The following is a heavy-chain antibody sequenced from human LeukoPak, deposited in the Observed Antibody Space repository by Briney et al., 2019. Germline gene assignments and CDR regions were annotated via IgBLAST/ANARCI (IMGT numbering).Heavy chain of an antibody. J-gene: IGHJ4*02. Sequence: ASVKVSCKASGYTFTSYAISWVRQAPGQGLEWMGWISAYNGNTNYAQKLQGRVTMTTDTSTSTAYMELRSLRSDDTAVYYCARAITMIVAYYFDYWGQGTLVTVSS. CDR1: GYTFTSYA. CDR3: ARAITMIVAYYFDY. D-gene: IGHD3-22*01. V-gene: IGHV1-18*01. CDR2: ISAYNGNT.